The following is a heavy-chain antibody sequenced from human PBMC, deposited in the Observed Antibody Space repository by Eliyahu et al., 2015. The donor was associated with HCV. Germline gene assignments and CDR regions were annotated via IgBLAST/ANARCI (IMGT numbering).Heavy chain of an antibody. CDR2: ISGSGGST. CDR3: AKGSSHCSGGSCYSFYY. V-gene: IGHV3-23*01. D-gene: IGHD2-15*01. Sequence: EVQLLESGGGLVQPGGSLRLSCAASGFTFSSYAMSWVRQAPGKGLEWVSAISGSGGSTYYADSVKGRFTISRDNSKNTLYLQMNSLRAEDTAVYYCAKGSSHCSGGSCYSFYYWGQGTLVTVSS. J-gene: IGHJ4*02. CDR1: GFTFSSYA.